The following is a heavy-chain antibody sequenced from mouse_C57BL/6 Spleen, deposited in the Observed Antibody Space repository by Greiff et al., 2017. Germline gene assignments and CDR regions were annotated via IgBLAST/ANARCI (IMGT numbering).Heavy chain of an antibody. D-gene: IGHD2-14*01. V-gene: IGHV1-15*01. CDR2: IDPETGGT. J-gene: IGHJ3*01. CDR3: TRYYRREGFAY. Sequence: QVQLKQSGAELVRPGASVTLSCKASGYTFTDYEMHWVKQTPVHGLEWIGAIDPETGGTAYNQKFKGKAILTADKSSSTASMELRILTSEDSAVYSCTRYYRREGFAYWGQGTLVTVSA. CDR1: GYTFTDYE.